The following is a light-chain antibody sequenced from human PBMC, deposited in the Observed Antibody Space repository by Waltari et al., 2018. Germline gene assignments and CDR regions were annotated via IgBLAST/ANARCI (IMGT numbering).Light chain of an antibody. CDR3: QQYYSIPLT. CDR1: QRVLYSSNNKNY. J-gene: IGKJ4*01. CDR2: WAS. V-gene: IGKV4-1*01. Sequence: DIVMTQSADSLAVSLGERATINCKSSQRVLYSSNNKNYLAWYQQKQGQPPKLLIYWASTRESGVPDRFTGSGSGTDFTLTISSLQAEDVAVYYCQQYYSIPLTFGGGTTVEIK.